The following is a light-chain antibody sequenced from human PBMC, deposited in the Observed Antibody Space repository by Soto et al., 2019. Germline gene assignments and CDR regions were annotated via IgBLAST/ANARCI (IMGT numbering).Light chain of an antibody. CDR1: SSDVGGYNY. CDR3: SSYISSSTLEEGYV. CDR2: DVS. Sequence: QSALTQPASVSGSPGQSITISCTGTSSDVGGYNYVSWYQQHPGKAPKLMIYDVSNRPSGVSNRFSGSKSGNTASLTISGLQAEDEADYYCSSYISSSTLEEGYVFGIGTKLTVL. V-gene: IGLV2-14*01. J-gene: IGLJ1*01.